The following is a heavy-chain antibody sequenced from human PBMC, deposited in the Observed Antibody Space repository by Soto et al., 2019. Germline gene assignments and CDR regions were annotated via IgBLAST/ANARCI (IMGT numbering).Heavy chain of an antibody. Sequence: GGSLRLSCAASGFTFDDYAMHWVRQAPGKGLEWVSGISWNSGSIGYADSVKGRFTISRDNAKNSLYLQMNSLRAEDTALYYCAKQGQLLWFGDAFDIWGQGTMVTVSS. D-gene: IGHD3-10*01. CDR3: AKQGQLLWFGDAFDI. CDR1: GFTFDDYA. J-gene: IGHJ3*02. V-gene: IGHV3-9*01. CDR2: ISWNSGSI.